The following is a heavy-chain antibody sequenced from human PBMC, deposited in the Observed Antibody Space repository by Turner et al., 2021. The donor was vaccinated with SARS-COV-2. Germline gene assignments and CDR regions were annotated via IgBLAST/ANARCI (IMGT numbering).Heavy chain of an antibody. CDR1: GFTFSCHN. CDR3: ARDISAYYYDSSGYPD. Sequence: EVQLVESGGGLVKPGGSMRLSCAASGFTFSCHNMNWVRQAPGKGLEWGSSISSSSSYIYYADSMNGRFTITRDNAKNSLYLQMNSLRAEDTAVYYCARDISAYYYDSSGYPDWGQGTLVTVSS. D-gene: IGHD3-22*01. CDR2: ISSSSSYI. V-gene: IGHV3-21*01. J-gene: IGHJ4*02.